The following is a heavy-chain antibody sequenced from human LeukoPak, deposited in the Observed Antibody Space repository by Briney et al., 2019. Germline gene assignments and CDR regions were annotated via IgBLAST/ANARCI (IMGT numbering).Heavy chain of an antibody. V-gene: IGHV3-9*01. CDR1: GFTFDDYA. CDR2: IGWNSGGI. CDR3: ARERSSTSVDY. J-gene: IGHJ4*02. D-gene: IGHD2-2*01. Sequence: PGGSLRLSCAASGFTFDDYAMHWVRQAPGKGLEWVSGIGWNSGGIVYADSVKGRFTISRDNAKNSLYLQMNSLRAEDTAVYYCARERSSTSVDYWGQGTLVTVSS.